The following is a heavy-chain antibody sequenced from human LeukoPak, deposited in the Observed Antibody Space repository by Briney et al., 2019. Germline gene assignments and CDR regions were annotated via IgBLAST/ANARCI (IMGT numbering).Heavy chain of an antibody. Sequence: PGGSLRLSCAVSGFTFSSYSMNWVRPAPGRGLEWVSSISSSSSSIYYADSVKGRFSISRDNAKNSLYLQMNSLRAEETAVYYCARDLLEAPSFLEWLPQYYFDYWGQGTLVTVSS. J-gene: IGHJ4*02. CDR3: ARDLLEAPSFLEWLPQYYFDY. CDR2: ISSSSSSI. CDR1: GFTFSSYS. D-gene: IGHD3-3*01. V-gene: IGHV3-21*06.